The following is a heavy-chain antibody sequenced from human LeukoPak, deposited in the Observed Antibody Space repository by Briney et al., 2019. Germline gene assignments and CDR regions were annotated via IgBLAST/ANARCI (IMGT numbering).Heavy chain of an antibody. CDR1: GGSFSGYY. D-gene: IGHD2-2*01. J-gene: IGHJ6*02. CDR2: INHSGST. V-gene: IGHV4-34*01. CDR3: ARVRRRSGSASIANYYYYGMDV. Sequence: SETLSLTCAVYGGSFSGYYWSWIRQPPGKGLEWIGEINHSGSTNYNPSLKSRVTITVDTSKNQFSLKLSSVTAADTAVYYCARVRRRSGSASIANYYYYGMDVWGQGTTVTVSS.